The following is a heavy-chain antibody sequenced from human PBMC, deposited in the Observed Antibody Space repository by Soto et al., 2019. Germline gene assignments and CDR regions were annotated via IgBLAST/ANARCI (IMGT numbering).Heavy chain of an antibody. J-gene: IGHJ5*02. Sequence: GSGPTLVNPTQTLTLTCTFSGFSLNTNGMGVGWIRQPPGQALEWLALIYWDDDKRYSPSLKTRLTITKDTSKNQVVLTMTNMDPVDTATYYCAHRPINTWSRGPWFDTWGQGTLVTVSS. CDR2: IYWDDDK. CDR1: GFSLNTNGMG. CDR3: AHRPINTWSRGPWFDT. D-gene: IGHD2-8*02. V-gene: IGHV2-5*02.